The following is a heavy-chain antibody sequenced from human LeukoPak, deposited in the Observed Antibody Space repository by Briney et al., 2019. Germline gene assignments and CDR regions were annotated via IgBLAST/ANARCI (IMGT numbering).Heavy chain of an antibody. CDR2: ISGNGVNT. J-gene: IGHJ4*02. CDR3: ARVQRDDFGDYGNDY. CDR1: GFSFNTYA. D-gene: IGHD4-17*01. Sequence: GGSLRLACEASGFSFNTYAMNWVRQAPGKGLEWVSAISGNGVNTHYVDSLKGRFIISSDNSKNTVYLQMSTLIAGDTAVYYCARVQRDDFGDYGNDYWGQGTLVTVSS. V-gene: IGHV3-23*01.